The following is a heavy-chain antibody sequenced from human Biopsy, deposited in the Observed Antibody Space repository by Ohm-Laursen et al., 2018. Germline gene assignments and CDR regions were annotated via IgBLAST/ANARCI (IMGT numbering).Heavy chain of an antibody. CDR1: GGTFSSYS. CDR3: ARNTGWYGDLYYFDY. V-gene: IGHV1-69*13. D-gene: IGHD6-19*01. Sequence: SVKVSCNASGGTFSSYSITWVRQAPGQGLEWMGGITPIFDINNYAQKFQGRLTITADESTSTAYMELSGLRSADTAVYFCARNTGWYGDLYYFDYWGQGTLVTVSS. CDR2: ITPIFDIN. J-gene: IGHJ4*02.